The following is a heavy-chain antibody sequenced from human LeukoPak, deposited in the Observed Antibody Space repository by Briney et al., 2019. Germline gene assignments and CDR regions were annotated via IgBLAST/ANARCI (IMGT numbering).Heavy chain of an antibody. Sequence: GESLKISCKATGYRFTSYWIGWVRQMPGKGLGWMGKIDPSDSYTKYSPSFQGHVTISADRSINTAYLQWSSLKASDTAMYYCARLDRYGDFWGQGTLVTVSS. J-gene: IGHJ4*02. CDR3: ARLDRYGDF. V-gene: IGHV5-10-1*01. D-gene: IGHD3-9*01. CDR2: IDPSDSYT. CDR1: GYRFTSYW.